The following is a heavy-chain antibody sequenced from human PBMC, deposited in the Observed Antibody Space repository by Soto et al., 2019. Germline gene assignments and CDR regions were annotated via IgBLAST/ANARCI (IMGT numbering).Heavy chain of an antibody. Sequence: GGSLRLSCAASGFTFSSYGMHWVRQAPGKGLEWVAVIWYDGSNKYYADSVKGRFTISRDNSKNTLYLQMNSLRAEDTAVYYCAREMWLLGFDYWGQGTLVTVSS. CDR2: IWYDGSNK. D-gene: IGHD3-22*01. V-gene: IGHV3-33*01. CDR1: GFTFSSYG. CDR3: AREMWLLGFDY. J-gene: IGHJ4*02.